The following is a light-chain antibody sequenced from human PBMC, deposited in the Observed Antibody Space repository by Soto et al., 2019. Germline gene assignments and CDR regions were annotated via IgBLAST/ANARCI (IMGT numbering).Light chain of an antibody. CDR3: SSYTSNSSDDV. J-gene: IGLJ1*01. CDR1: SSDVGGYNY. V-gene: IGLV2-14*01. CDR2: EVS. Sequence: QYALTQPASVSGSPGQSITISCTGTSSDVGGYNYVSWYQQHPGKAPKLLIYEVSNRPSGVSNRFSGSKSGNTASLTITGRQAEDVADSYCSSYTSNSSDDVFGTGTKLTVL.